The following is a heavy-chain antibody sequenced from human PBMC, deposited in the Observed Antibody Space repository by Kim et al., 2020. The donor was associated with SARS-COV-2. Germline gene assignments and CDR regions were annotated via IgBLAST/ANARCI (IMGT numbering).Heavy chain of an antibody. V-gene: IGHV3-23*01. Sequence: GGSLRLSCAASGFTFSTYAMRWVRQTPGKRLEWVSTISSSGAGTYYADSVKGRFTISRDNSKNTVHLQMNSLRAEDTAVYYCTTDGAGAGTKNVRNFD. CDR3: TTDGAGAGTKNVRNFD. J-gene: IGHJ4*01. CDR1: GFTFSTYA. CDR2: ISSSGAGT. D-gene: IGHD6-13*01.